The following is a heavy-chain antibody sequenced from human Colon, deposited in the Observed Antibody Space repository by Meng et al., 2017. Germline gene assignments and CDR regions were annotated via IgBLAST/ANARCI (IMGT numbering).Heavy chain of an antibody. V-gene: IGHV3-15*01. Sequence: EVQLVESGGGLVKRGGSLRLSCAAPGFTFSNAWMSWVRQAPGKGLEWVGRIKKKTDGGTTDYAAPVKGRFTISRDDSKNTLHLQMNSLKTEDTAVYYCTTGISLGQGTLVTVSS. J-gene: IGHJ5*02. CDR1: GFTFSNAW. CDR3: TTGIS. CDR2: IKKKTDGGTT.